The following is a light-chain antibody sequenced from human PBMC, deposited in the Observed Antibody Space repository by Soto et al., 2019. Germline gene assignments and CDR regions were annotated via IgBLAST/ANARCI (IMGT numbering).Light chain of an antibody. V-gene: IGLV1-44*01. Sequence: QSVLTQPPSASGTPGQRVTISCSGSSSNIGSNTVNWYQQLPGSAPKLLMYSTNQRPSGVPDRFSGSKSGTSASLAIRGLQSEDEADYYCAAWDGSLNVVLFGGGTQLTVL. CDR2: STN. CDR1: SSNIGSNT. J-gene: IGLJ2*01. CDR3: AAWDGSLNVVL.